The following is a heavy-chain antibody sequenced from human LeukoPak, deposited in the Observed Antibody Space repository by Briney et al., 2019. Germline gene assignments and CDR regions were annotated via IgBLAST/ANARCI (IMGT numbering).Heavy chain of an antibody. CDR3: ARAWAGTTGRAFDI. CDR1: GYNFTNYW. CDR2: IYPGDSDT. Sequence: GESLKISCQGFGYNFTNYWIGWVRQMPGKGLEWMGIIYPGDSDTRYSPSFQGQVTISADKSISTAYLQWSSLKASDTAMYYCARAWAGTTGRAFDIWGQGTMVTVSS. V-gene: IGHV5-51*01. D-gene: IGHD1-7*01. J-gene: IGHJ3*02.